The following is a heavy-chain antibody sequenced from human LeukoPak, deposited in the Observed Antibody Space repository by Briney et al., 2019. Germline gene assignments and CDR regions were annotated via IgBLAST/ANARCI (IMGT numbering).Heavy chain of an antibody. D-gene: IGHD5-18*01. CDR3: ATIKRGSIYGYFDF. CDR1: GVSITSHY. J-gene: IGHJ4*02. Sequence: SETLSFTCTVSGVSITSHYWSWIRQPPGKGLEWIGYMYDSEKTKDNLSFKSRSTLSADTSKNQFSLRLSSVTAEDTAVYYCATIKRGSIYGYFDFWGQGILVTVSS. V-gene: IGHV4-59*11. CDR2: MYDSEKT.